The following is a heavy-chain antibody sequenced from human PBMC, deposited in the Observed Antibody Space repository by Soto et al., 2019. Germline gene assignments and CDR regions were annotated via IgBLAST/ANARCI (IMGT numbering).Heavy chain of an antibody. CDR2: IYYSGNT. V-gene: IGHV4-31*03. Sequence: QVQLQESGPGLVKPSQTLSLTCSVSGVSVSSDIYYWSWIRHHPGKGLECIGYIYYSGNTYYIPSLGGRVTISLDTSKNHFSLRLRSVTPADTAVYYCARYPVVVVPAANYGLDVWGQGTTVTVSS. CDR3: ARYPVVVVPAANYGLDV. J-gene: IGHJ6*02. D-gene: IGHD2-2*01. CDR1: GVSVSSDIYY.